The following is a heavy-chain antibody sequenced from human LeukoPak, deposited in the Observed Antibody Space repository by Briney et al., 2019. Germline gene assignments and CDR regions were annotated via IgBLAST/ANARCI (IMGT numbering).Heavy chain of an antibody. CDR2: ICYSGST. CDR3: ARDGGIAAAGSNYCYGMDV. Sequence: SETLSLTCTVSVGSVSSGSYYWSWIRQPPGKRLEWIGYICYSGSTNYNPSLKSRVTISVDASKNQFSLKLSSVTAADTAVYYCARDGGIAAAGSNYCYGMDVWGKGTTVTVSS. J-gene: IGHJ6*04. V-gene: IGHV4-61*01. D-gene: IGHD6-13*01. CDR1: VGSVSSGSYY.